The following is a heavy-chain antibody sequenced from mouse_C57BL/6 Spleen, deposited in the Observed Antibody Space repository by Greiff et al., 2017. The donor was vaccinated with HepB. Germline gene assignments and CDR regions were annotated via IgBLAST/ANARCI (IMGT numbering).Heavy chain of an antibody. CDR1: GYTFTSYW. J-gene: IGHJ2*01. Sequence: VKLQQPGAELVKPGASVKLSCKASGYTFTSYWMHWVKQRPGQGLEWIGMIHPNSGSTNYNEKFKSKATLTVDKSSSTAYMQLSSLTSEDSAVYYCARRYYYGKDYWGQGTTLTVSS. D-gene: IGHD1-1*01. CDR3: ARRYYYGKDY. CDR2: IHPNSGST. V-gene: IGHV1-64*01.